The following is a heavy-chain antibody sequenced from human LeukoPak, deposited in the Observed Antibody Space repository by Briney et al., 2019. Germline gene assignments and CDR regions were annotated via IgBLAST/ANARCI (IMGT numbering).Heavy chain of an antibody. V-gene: IGHV3-23*01. CDR1: GFTFSNYA. D-gene: IGHD4-17*01. Sequence: GGSLRLSCAVSGFTFSNYAMSWVRQAPGKGLEWVSAISGSGDRTYYADSLKGRFTISRDNSKNTLYLQMNSLRAEDTAVYYCAKESAYGDYSESSPVDYWGQGTLVTVSS. J-gene: IGHJ4*02. CDR2: ISGSGDRT. CDR3: AKESAYGDYSESSPVDY.